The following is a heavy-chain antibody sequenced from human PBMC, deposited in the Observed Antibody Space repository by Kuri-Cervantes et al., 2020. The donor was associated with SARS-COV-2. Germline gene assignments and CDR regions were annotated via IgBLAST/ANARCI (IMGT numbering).Heavy chain of an antibody. V-gene: IGHV3-21*01. J-gene: IGHJ4*02. CDR3: AKAGGTIPPTADY. D-gene: IGHD3-9*01. CDR1: GFTFSTYS. Sequence: ESLKISCEASGFTFSTYSMNWVRQAPGKGLQWVASISSSGSYIHYADSVRGRFTISRDNSKNTLYLQMNSLRAEDTAVYYCAKAGGTIPPTADYWGQGTLVTVSS. CDR2: ISSSGSYI.